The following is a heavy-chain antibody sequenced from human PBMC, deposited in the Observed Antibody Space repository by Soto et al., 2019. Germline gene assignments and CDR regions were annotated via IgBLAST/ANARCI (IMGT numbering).Heavy chain of an antibody. D-gene: IGHD6-19*01. CDR2: VTPHNGNT. Sequence: ASVKVSCKASGYGFTSYGVSWVREAPGQGLEWMGWVTPHNGNTNYAQKFQGRVAMTADTSTTTAYMELRSLRSDDTAVYYCAISSGHSVPYCFDDWGQGTLVTVSS. J-gene: IGHJ4*02. CDR1: GYGFTSYG. CDR3: AISSGHSVPYCFDD. V-gene: IGHV1-18*01.